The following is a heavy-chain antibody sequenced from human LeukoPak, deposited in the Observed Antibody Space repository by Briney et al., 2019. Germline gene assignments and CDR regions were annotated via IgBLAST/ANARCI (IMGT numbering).Heavy chain of an antibody. Sequence: ASVKVSCKASGYTFTNYHINWVRQATGQGLEWMGWINPNTDDRGYAQRFQGRVTITRDTSRTTAYMELRSLTSEDTAVYFCARTTSFTASGYDYWGQGTLVTVSS. CDR3: ARTTSFTASGYDY. D-gene: IGHD6-25*01. J-gene: IGHJ4*02. CDR2: INPNTDDR. CDR1: GYTFTNYH. V-gene: IGHV1-8*03.